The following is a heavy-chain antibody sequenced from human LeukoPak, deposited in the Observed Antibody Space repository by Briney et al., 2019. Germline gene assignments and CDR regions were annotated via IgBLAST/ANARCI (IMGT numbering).Heavy chain of an antibody. J-gene: IGHJ4*02. V-gene: IGHV3-74*01. CDR3: ARVSSSMGGATDY. D-gene: IGHD1-26*01. CDR2: IRSDGSDT. Sequence: TGGSLRLSCAASGFTFSDTWMHWVRQAPGEGLVWVSRIRSDGSDTRYAESVKGRFTISRDNAKNTLYLQMNSLRADDTAVYYCARVSSSMGGATDYWGQGTLVTVSS. CDR1: GFTFSDTW.